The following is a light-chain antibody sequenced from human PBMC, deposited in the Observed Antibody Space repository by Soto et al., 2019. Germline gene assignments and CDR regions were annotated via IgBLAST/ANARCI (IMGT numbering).Light chain of an antibody. V-gene: IGKV1-6*01. CDR3: LQYINYPWT. CDR1: QGIGNA. Sequence: AIQMTQSPSSLSASVGDRVTISCRASQGIGNALGWYQQKPGKPPKVLIYGASNLQSVVRPRFRGSESGTYLPLAISILPPEDSATYSCLQYINYPWTFGQGTKVEIK. CDR2: GAS. J-gene: IGKJ1*01.